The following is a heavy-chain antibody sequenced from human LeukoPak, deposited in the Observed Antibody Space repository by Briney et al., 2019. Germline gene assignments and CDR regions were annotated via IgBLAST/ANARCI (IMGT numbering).Heavy chain of an antibody. Sequence: SETLSLTCTVSGGSINSYTFYWGWIRQPPGKGLEWIGSIYSTGNTYYSPSLKSRVTISVDTSKNQFSLNLNSVTAADTAVYFCARSPSCSSTSCYRFFDYWGQGTLVTVSS. V-gene: IGHV4-39*07. CDR3: ARSPSCSSTSCYRFFDY. CDR1: GGSINSYTFY. D-gene: IGHD2-2*01. CDR2: IYSTGNT. J-gene: IGHJ4*02.